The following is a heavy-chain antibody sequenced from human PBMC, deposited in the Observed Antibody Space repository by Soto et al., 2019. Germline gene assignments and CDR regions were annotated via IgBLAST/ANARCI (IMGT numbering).Heavy chain of an antibody. Sequence: SETLSLTCAVYGGSFSGSYWGWIRQPPGKGLEWIGEINHSGSTNYNPSLKSRVTISVDTSKTQFSLKLSSVTAADTAVYYCARVDDRLYSYGQIDFWGQGTLVTVSS. D-gene: IGHD5-18*01. CDR1: GGSFSGSY. CDR2: INHSGST. CDR3: ARVDDRLYSYGQIDF. J-gene: IGHJ4*02. V-gene: IGHV4-34*01.